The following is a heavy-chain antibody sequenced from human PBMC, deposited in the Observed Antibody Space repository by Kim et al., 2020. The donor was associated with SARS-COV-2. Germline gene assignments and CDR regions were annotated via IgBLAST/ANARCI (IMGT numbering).Heavy chain of an antibody. V-gene: IGHV4-39*07. D-gene: IGHD2-15*01. CDR3: ARYYCSGGSCYFDY. J-gene: IGHJ4*02. Sequence: NPSLTSRVTISVDTSKNQFSLKLSSVTAADTAVYYCARYYCSGGSCYFDYWGQGTLVTVSS.